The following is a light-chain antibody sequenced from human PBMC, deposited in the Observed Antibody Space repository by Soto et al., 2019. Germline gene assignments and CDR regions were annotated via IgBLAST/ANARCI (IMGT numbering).Light chain of an antibody. CDR1: QSLNSY. Sequence: DIQMTQSPSTLSASVGDRVTITCRASQSLNSYLACYQQKPGKAPHLLIDDASNLESGVPSSFSGSRPGTDFTLTISDLQPDAVATSYCQQYNSYPWSFGLGIRVDIK. CDR2: DAS. CDR3: QQYNSYPWS. J-gene: IGKJ1*01. V-gene: IGKV1-5*01.